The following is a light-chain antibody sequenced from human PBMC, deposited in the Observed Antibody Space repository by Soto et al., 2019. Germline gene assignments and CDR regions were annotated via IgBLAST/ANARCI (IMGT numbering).Light chain of an antibody. CDR3: QQRSVWPPSIT. CDR2: DAS. CDR1: QSVSSS. V-gene: IGKV3-11*01. Sequence: EVVLTQSPATLSLSPGARATLSCRASQSVSSSLAWYQQKPGQAPRLLIFDASTRATGIPARFSGSGSETDFTLTISSLEPEDFAVYYCQQRSVWPPSITFGQGTRLEI. J-gene: IGKJ5*01.